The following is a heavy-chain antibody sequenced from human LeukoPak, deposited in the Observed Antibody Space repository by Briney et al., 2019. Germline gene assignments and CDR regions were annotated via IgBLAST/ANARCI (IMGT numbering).Heavy chain of an antibody. V-gene: IGHV3-23*01. CDR3: AKAPRSGWSYFDY. CDR2: ISGSGGST. J-gene: IGHJ4*02. D-gene: IGHD6-19*01. Sequence: GGSLRLSCAASGFTFITYAMNWVRQAPGKGLEWVSSISGSGGSTYYANSVKGRFTISRDNSKNTLYLQMNSLRAEDSAVYHCAKAPRSGWSYFDYWGQGTLVTVSS. CDR1: GFTFITYA.